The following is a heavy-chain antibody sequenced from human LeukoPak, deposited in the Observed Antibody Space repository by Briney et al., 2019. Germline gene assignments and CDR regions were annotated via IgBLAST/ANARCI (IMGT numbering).Heavy chain of an antibody. D-gene: IGHD3-22*01. V-gene: IGHV4-38-2*02. CDR1: GYSINSAYY. Sequence: PSETLSLTCAVSGYSINSAYYWGWIRQPPGKGLQWIGSIYHSGSTHYNPSLKSRVTISVDTSKNKFSLKLSSVTAADTAVYYCARERSDSSGYYQQEGAFDIWGQGTMVTVSS. J-gene: IGHJ3*02. CDR3: ARERSDSSGYYQQEGAFDI. CDR2: IYHSGST.